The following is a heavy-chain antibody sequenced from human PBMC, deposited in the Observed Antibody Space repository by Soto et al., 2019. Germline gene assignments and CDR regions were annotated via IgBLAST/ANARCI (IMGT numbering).Heavy chain of an antibody. CDR3: VRVRGDCSGGSCSNVDN. CDR1: YY. D-gene: IGHD2-15*01. V-gene: IGHV4-31*02. CDR2: IYRRGST. Sequence: YYRIRKRQHPEKGLEWIGYIYRRGSTYYNPSLKSRVTISVDTSKNQFSLKLNSVTAADTAVYYCVRVRGDCSGGSCSNVDNWGQGNLVTLSS. J-gene: IGHJ4*02.